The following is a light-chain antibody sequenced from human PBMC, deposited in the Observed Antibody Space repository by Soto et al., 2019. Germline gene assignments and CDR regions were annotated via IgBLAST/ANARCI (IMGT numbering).Light chain of an antibody. CDR1: SSDIGGYNS. J-gene: IGLJ3*02. CDR3: SSSAGIYHYLV. Sequence: QSALTQPPSASGSPGQSVTISCTGTSSDIGGYNSVSWYQQHPGKAPRLMIYEVNKRPSGVPDRFSGSKSAYTASLTVSRLQTEDEAFYYCSSSAGIYHYLVFGGGTKVTVL. CDR2: EVN. V-gene: IGLV2-8*01.